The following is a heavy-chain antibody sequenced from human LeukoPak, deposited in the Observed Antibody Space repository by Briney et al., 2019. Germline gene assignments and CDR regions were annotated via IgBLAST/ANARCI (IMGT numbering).Heavy chain of an antibody. V-gene: IGHV4-59*08. CDR3: ARHSSSYYDFDY. CDR1: GGSISSYY. Sequence: SETLSLTCTVSGGSISSYYWSWIRQPPGKGLEWIGYIYYSGSTNYNPSLKSRVTISVDTSKNQFSLMLSSVTAADTAVYYCARHSSSYYDFDYWGQGTLVTVSS. J-gene: IGHJ4*02. CDR2: IYYSGST. D-gene: IGHD6-13*01.